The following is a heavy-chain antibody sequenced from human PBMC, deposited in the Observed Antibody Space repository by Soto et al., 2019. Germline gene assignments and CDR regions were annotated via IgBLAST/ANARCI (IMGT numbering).Heavy chain of an antibody. CDR3: ARNDPWAAAGRYYYGMDV. CDR2: IDWDDDK. CDR1: GFSLSTSGMC. J-gene: IGHJ6*02. Sequence: ASGPTLVNPTQTLTLTCTFSGFSLSTSGMCVSWIRQPPGKALEWLALIDWDDDKYYSTSLKTRLTISKDTSKNQVVLTMTNMDPVDTATYYCARNDPWAAAGRYYYGMDVWGQGTTVTVSS. D-gene: IGHD6-13*01. V-gene: IGHV2-70*01.